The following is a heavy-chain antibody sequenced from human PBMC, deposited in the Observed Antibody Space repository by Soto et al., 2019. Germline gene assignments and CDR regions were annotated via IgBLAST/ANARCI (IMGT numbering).Heavy chain of an antibody. CDR3: ARHIMPYYDSSGQITGYFYY. V-gene: IGHV5-51*01. J-gene: IGHJ4*02. CDR1: GYTFSNYW. Sequence: PGESLKISCKGSGYTFSNYWIGWVRQTPGKDLEWMGIIYPGDFDTRYDPSFQGHVTISLDNSISTAYLQWSSLKASDSAIYYCARHIMPYYDSSGQITGYFYYWGQGTLVTVYS. D-gene: IGHD3-22*01. CDR2: IYPGDFDT.